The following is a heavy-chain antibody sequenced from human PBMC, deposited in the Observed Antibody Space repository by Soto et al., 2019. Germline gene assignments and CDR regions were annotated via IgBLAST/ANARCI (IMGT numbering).Heavy chain of an antibody. D-gene: IGHD4-4*01. J-gene: IGHJ4*02. CDR2: IWYDGSNK. CDR1: GFTFSNYG. V-gene: IGHV3-33*01. Sequence: GGSLRLSCAASGFTFSNYGMHWVRQAPGKGLEWVAAIWYDGSNKYYADSVKGRFTISRDNSKNTLYVQMNSPRAEDTAVYYCARESSNYVSDYWGQGTLVTVSS. CDR3: ARESSNYVSDY.